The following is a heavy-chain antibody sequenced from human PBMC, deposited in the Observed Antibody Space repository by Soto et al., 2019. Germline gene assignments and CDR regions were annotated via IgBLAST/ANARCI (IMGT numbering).Heavy chain of an antibody. CDR2: ISWNSGSI. V-gene: IGHV3-9*01. D-gene: IGHD6-19*01. Sequence: EVQLVESGGGLVQPGRSLRLSCAASGFTFDDYAMHWVRQAPGKGLEWVSGISWNSGSIGYADSVKGRFTISRDNAKNSLYLQMNSLRAEDSALYYCAKDRSGGYSSGWYFDYWGQGTLVTVSS. CDR1: GFTFDDYA. CDR3: AKDRSGGYSSGWYFDY. J-gene: IGHJ4*02.